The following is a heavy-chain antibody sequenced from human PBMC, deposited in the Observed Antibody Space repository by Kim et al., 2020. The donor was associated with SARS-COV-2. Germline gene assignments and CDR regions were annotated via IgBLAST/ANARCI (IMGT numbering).Heavy chain of an antibody. J-gene: IGHJ2*01. Sequence: GGSLRLFCSASGFSFNAYTVHWVRQAPGKGLEWVAVITSDGISKYFADSVKGRFSISRDNSKSTLYLEISRPRRDDTAVYYCAKGEGKCFGCTCYFEHWG. V-gene: IGHV3-30*04. CDR3: AKGEGKCFGCTCYFEH. D-gene: IGHD3-3*01. CDR2: ITSDGISK. CDR1: GFSFNAYT.